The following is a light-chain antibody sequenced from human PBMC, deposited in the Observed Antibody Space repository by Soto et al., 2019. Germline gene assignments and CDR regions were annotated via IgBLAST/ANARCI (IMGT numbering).Light chain of an antibody. J-gene: IGKJ1*01. V-gene: IGKV1-5*03. Sequence: EIQLTQSPAALSASVGDRVTITCRASQSISSWLAWYQQKPGKAPKLLIYKASTLQSGVPSRFSGSGSGTEFTLAISSLQPDDSATYYCQQYNDNWTFGQGTKVDIK. CDR3: QQYNDNWT. CDR1: QSISSW. CDR2: KAS.